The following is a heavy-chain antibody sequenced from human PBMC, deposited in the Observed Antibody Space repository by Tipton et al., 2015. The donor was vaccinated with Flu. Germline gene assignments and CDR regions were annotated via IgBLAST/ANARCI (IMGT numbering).Heavy chain of an antibody. D-gene: IGHD3-22*01. CDR3: ARVRSYYDSSGYYYAFDY. J-gene: IGHJ4*02. CDR1: GGSVSSGGRY. V-gene: IGHV4-31*03. CDR2: IHYSGST. Sequence: LRLSCTVSGGSVSSGGRYWSWIRQHPGKGLEWIGYIHYSGSTYYNPSLKSRVTISVDTSKNQFSLKLSSVTVADTAVYYCARVRSYYDSSGYYYAFDYWGQGTLVTVSS.